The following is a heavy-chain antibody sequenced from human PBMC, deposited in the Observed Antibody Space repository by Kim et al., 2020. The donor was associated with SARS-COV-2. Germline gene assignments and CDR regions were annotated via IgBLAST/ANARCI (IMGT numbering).Heavy chain of an antibody. Sequence: SETLSLTCNVSGVSIRRYYWSWIRQPPGKGLEWIGSFYYSGGTNYLPSLKSRVAISVVTSTNQFSLKLTSVTAADTAVYFCARHDDYADHFDNWGQGILVTVSS. J-gene: IGHJ4*02. V-gene: IGHV4-59*08. D-gene: IGHD3-16*01. CDR3: ARHDDYADHFDN. CDR2: FYYSGGT. CDR1: GVSIRRYY.